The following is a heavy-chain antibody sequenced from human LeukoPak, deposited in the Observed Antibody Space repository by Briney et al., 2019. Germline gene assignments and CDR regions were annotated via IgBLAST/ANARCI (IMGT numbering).Heavy chain of an antibody. CDR3: AKVAKYYYGSETYFFFED. J-gene: IGHJ4*02. V-gene: IGHV4-4*07. CDR2: IKTSGSA. D-gene: IGHD3-10*01. CDR1: GGSISTYY. Sequence: SETLSLICTVSGGSISTYYWSWIRQPVGKGLEWIGHIKTSGSAHYNPSLRSRITMSVDTSKNQFSLNLSSVTAADTAVYYCAKVAKYYYGSETYFFFEDWGQGTLVTVSS.